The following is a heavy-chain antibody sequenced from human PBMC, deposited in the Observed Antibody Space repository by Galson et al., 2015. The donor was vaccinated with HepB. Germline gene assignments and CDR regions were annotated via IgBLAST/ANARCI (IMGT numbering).Heavy chain of an antibody. Sequence: LTCTVSGGSISSGGYYWSWIRQHPGKGLEWIGYIYYSGSTYYNPSLKSRVTISVDTSKNQFSLKLSSVTAADTAVYYCARGRSANTLYFDYWGQGTLVTVSS. CDR1: GGSISSGGYY. V-gene: IGHV4-31*03. J-gene: IGHJ4*02. CDR2: IYYSGST. D-gene: IGHD1/OR15-1a*01. CDR3: ARGRSANTLYFDY.